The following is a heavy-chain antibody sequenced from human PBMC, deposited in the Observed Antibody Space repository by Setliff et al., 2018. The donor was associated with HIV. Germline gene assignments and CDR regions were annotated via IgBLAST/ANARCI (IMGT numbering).Heavy chain of an antibody. V-gene: IGHV4-61*08. CDR2: IYDNEKT. CDR1: GGVSGGDMGVHD. Sequence: LSLTCSVSGGVSGGDMGVHDWSWIRQPPGKGLEWIGYIYDNEKTFYNPSLKSRVTITVGTSKNQISLQLTSVTAEDTALYYCARLPQDWGQGTLVTVSS. J-gene: IGHJ4*02. CDR3: ARLPQD.